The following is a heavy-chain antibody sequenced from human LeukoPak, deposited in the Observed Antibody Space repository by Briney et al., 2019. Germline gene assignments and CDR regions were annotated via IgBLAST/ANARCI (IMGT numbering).Heavy chain of an antibody. CDR2: ITWNSGNI. CDR3: AKDLIPYYYGSGSYPKGPLDY. D-gene: IGHD3-10*01. V-gene: IGHV3-9*01. J-gene: IGHJ4*02. Sequence: PRGSLRLSCAASGFTFSSYGMHWVRQAPGKGLEWVSGITWNSGNIGYADSVKGRFTISRDNAKNSLYLQMNSLRAEDTALYYCAKDLIPYYYGSGSYPKGPLDYWGQGTLVTVSS. CDR1: GFTFSSYG.